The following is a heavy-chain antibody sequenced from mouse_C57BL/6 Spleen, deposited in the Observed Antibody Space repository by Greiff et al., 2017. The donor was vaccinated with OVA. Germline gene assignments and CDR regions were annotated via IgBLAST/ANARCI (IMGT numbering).Heavy chain of an antibody. CDR3: TRGDDHGSYYFDY. CDR1: GFTFSSYA. Sequence: EVHLVESGEGLVKPGGSLKLSCAASGFTFSSYAMSWVRQTPEKRLEWVAYISSGGDYIYYADTVKGRFTISRDNARNTLYLQMSSLKSEDTAMYYCTRGDDHGSYYFDYWGQGTTLTVSS. V-gene: IGHV5-9-1*02. CDR2: ISSGGDYI. J-gene: IGHJ2*01.